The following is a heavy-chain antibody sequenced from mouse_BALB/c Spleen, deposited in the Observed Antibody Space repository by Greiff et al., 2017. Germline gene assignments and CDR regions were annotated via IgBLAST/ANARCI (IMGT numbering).Heavy chain of an antibody. CDR3: ARRTTVVGDY. Sequence: VQLQQPGAELVKPGASVKLSCKASGYTFTSYWMHWVKQRPGQGLEWIGEINPSNGRTNYNEKFKSKATLTVDKSSSTAYMQLSSLTSEDSAVYYCARRTTVVGDYWGQGTTLTVSS. V-gene: IGHV1S81*02. CDR2: INPSNGRT. J-gene: IGHJ2*01. D-gene: IGHD1-1*01. CDR1: GYTFTSYW.